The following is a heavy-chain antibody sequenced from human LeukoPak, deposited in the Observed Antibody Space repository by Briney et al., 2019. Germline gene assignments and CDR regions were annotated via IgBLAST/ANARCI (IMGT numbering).Heavy chain of an antibody. CDR2: IIPIFGTA. V-gene: IGHV1-69*05. Sequence: GASVKVSCKASGGTFSSYAISWVRQAPGQGLEWMGGIIPIFGTANYAQKFQGRVTITTDESTSTAYMELSSLRSEDTAVYYCARVSSGWPNFDYWGQGTLVTVSS. J-gene: IGHJ4*02. D-gene: IGHD6-19*01. CDR1: GGTFSSYA. CDR3: ARVSSGWPNFDY.